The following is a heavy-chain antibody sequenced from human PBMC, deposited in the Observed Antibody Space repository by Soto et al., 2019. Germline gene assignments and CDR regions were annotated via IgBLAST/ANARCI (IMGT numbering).Heavy chain of an antibody. CDR3: DREIVPGVIPMPLKTFLAY. CDR1: GGSISSYY. CDR2: IYYSGST. D-gene: IGHD3-10*02. J-gene: IGHJ4*02. V-gene: IGHV4-59*01. Sequence: PSETLSLTCTVSGGSISSYYWSWIRQPPGKGLEWIGYIYYSGSTNYNPSLKSRVTISVDTSKNQFSLKLSSVTAADTAVYYCDREIVPGVIPMPLKTFLAYWGQGTLVTASS.